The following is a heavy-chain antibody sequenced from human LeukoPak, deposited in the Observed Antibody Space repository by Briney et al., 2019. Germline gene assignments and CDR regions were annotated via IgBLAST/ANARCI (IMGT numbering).Heavy chain of an antibody. CDR3: ARARDEYHNGTSAYFPFDY. CDR2: ISLYNGNT. V-gene: IGHV1-18*04. J-gene: IGHJ4*02. Sequence: ASVKVSCKASVYTFTSYGISWVRQAPGQGLEWIGWISLYNGNTNYAQKVQGRVTMTTETSTSTAYMELRSLRSDDTAVYYCARARDEYHNGTSAYFPFDYWGQGTLVTVSA. D-gene: IGHD3-22*01. CDR1: VYTFTSYG.